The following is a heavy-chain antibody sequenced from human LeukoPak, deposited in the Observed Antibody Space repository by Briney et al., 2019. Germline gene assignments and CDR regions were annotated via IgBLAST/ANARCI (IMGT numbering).Heavy chain of an antibody. D-gene: IGHD6-6*01. V-gene: IGHV1-69*01. CDR2: ITPIFGTP. J-gene: IGHJ4*02. CDR3: ARALNTWRVKDGSSSGGGGAYY. Sequence: SVKVSCKASGGTFSSYAISWVRQAPGHGLELMGAITPIFGTPNYVEKFQGRVTISADESTSTAYMELSRLRSDDTAVYYCARALNTWRVKDGSSSGGGGAYYWGQGTLVTVSS. CDR1: GGTFSSYA.